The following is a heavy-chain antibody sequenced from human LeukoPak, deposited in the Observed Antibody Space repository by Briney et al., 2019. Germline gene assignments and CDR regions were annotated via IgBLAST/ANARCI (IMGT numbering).Heavy chain of an antibody. D-gene: IGHD4-11*01. CDR2: INPNSGGT. V-gene: IGHV1-2*02. CDR1: GYTFTGYY. Sequence: ASVKVSCKASGYTFTGYYMHWVRQAPGQGLERMGWINPNSGGTNYAQKFQGRVTMTRDTSISTAYMELSRLRSDDTAVYYCARERGRYSNSNFDYWGQGTLVTVSS. J-gene: IGHJ4*02. CDR3: ARERGRYSNSNFDY.